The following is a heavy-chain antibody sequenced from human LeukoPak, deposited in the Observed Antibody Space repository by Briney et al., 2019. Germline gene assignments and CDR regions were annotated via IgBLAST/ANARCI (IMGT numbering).Heavy chain of an antibody. J-gene: IGHJ4*02. Sequence: PSETLSLTCTVSGGSINYYHWMWIRQPPGKGLEWIGYIYYSGGTHYNPSLKSRVTMLVDTSKNQFSLKLTAVTAADTAVYYCARETPGAGHFDYWGQGSLVTASS. D-gene: IGHD7-27*01. CDR3: ARETPGAGHFDY. CDR1: GGSINYYH. CDR2: IYYSGGT. V-gene: IGHV4-59*01.